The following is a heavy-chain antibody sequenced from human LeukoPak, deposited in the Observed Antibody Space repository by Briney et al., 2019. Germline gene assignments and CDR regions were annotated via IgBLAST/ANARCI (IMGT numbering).Heavy chain of an antibody. Sequence: SETLSLTCTVSGGSISGYYWSWIRQPPGKGLEWIGEINHSGSTNYNPSLKSRVTISVDTSKNQFSLKLSSVTAADTAVYYCARVTCRDGYNSNTHNRKEDLFDYWGQGTLVTVSS. D-gene: IGHD5-24*01. CDR2: INHSGST. V-gene: IGHV4-34*01. J-gene: IGHJ4*02. CDR1: GGSISGYY. CDR3: ARVTCRDGYNSNTHNRKEDLFDY.